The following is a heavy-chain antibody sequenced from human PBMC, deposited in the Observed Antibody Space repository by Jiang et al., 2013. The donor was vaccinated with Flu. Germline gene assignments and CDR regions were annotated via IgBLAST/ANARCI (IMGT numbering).Heavy chain of an antibody. CDR1: GGTFSHYA. CDR3: ARGSQAADYYYGMDV. D-gene: IGHD6-13*01. V-gene: IGHV1-69*01. CDR2: IIPIVGTA. J-gene: IGHJ6*02. Sequence: SVKVSCKASGGTFSHYAISWVRQAPGQGLEWMGGIIPIVGTAKYAQRFQGRLTISAHESTRTADIELSSLTSDDTAVYYCARGSQAADYYYGMDVWGQGTTVTVS.